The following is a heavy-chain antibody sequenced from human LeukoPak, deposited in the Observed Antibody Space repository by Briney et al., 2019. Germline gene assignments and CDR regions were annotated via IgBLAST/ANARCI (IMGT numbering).Heavy chain of an antibody. V-gene: IGHV3-23*01. CDR3: ATLLRLGESSLSDY. CDR2: ITVSGGST. Sequence: GGSLRLSCAPSRFTFSNYTMNWVRQAPGKGLEWVSAITVSGGSTFYADSVKGRFSISRDNAKNTLYLQMNSLRAEDTAVYYCATLLRLGESSLSDYWGQGILVTVSS. CDR1: RFTFSNYT. D-gene: IGHD3-16*02. J-gene: IGHJ4*02.